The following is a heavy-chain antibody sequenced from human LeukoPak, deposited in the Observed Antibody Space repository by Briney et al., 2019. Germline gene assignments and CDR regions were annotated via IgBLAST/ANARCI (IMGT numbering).Heavy chain of an antibody. D-gene: IGHD2-21*01. V-gene: IGHV4-34*01. J-gene: IGHJ5*02. CDR2: INHSGST. CDR1: GGSFSGYY. CDR3: ARGHRFDP. Sequence: SETLSLTCAVYGGSFSGYYWSWIRQPPGKGLEWIGEINHSGSTNYNPSLKSRVTISVDTSKNQFSLKLSSVTAADTAVYYCARGHRFDPWGQGTLVTVSS.